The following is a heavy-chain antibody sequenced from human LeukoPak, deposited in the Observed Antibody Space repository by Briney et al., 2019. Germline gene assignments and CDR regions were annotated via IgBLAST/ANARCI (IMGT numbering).Heavy chain of an antibody. CDR1: AFTFSSYG. V-gene: IGHV3-30*18. D-gene: IGHD6-19*01. J-gene: IGHJ4*02. Sequence: PRRSLRLSCAASAFTFSSYGMHWVRQAPGKGLEWVAVISYDGSNKYYADSVKGRFTISRDNSKNTLYLQMNSLRAEDTAVYYCAKIFGSGWDDYWGQGTLVTVSS. CDR2: ISYDGSNK. CDR3: AKIFGSGWDDY.